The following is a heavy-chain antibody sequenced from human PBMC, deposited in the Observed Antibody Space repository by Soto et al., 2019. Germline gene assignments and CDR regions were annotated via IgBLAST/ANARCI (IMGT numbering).Heavy chain of an antibody. J-gene: IGHJ4*02. V-gene: IGHV4-39*01. CDR3: ASSVAGSISLIYYFDY. D-gene: IGHD6-19*01. Sequence: PSETLSLTCTVSGGSISNSSYYWGWIRQPPGKGLEWIGSIYYSGSTYYNPSLKSRVTISVDTSKNQFSLKLSSVTAADTAVYYCASSVAGSISLIYYFDYWGQGTLVTVSS. CDR2: IYYSGST. CDR1: GGSISNSSYY.